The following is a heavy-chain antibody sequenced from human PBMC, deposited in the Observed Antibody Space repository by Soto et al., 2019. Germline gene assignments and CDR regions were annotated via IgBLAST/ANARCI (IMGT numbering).Heavy chain of an antibody. V-gene: IGHV3-74*01. CDR3: ARDLGGYASP. CDR2: INTDGSTT. Sequence: EVQLVESGGGLVQPGGSLRLSCAASGFTFRNYWMHWVRQAPGKGPVWVSRINTDGSTTNYADSVKGRFTISRDNARNTLYLQTTSLGAEDTAVYYCARDLGGYASPWGQGTLVTVSS. D-gene: IGHD3-16*01. J-gene: IGHJ5*02. CDR1: GFTFRNYW.